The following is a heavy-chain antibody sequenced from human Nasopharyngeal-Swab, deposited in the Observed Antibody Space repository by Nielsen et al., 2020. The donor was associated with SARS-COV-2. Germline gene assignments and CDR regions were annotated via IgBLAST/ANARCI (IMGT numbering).Heavy chain of an antibody. D-gene: IGHD3-22*01. CDR2: INAGNGNT. J-gene: IGHJ6*02. Sequence: ASVKVSCKASGYTFTSYAMHWVRQAPGQRLEWMGWINAGNGNTKYSQKFQGRVTITRDTSASTAYMELSSLRSEDTAVYYCARTYYYDSSGYYSGVDVWGQGTTVTVSS. V-gene: IGHV1-3*01. CDR3: ARTYYYDSSGYYSGVDV. CDR1: GYTFTSYA.